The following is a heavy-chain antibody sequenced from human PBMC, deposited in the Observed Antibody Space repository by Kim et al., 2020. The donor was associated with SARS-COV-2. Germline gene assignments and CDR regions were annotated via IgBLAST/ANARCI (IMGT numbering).Heavy chain of an antibody. CDR2: IYYSGST. CDR3: ASSGPLWYYFDY. V-gene: IGHV4-59*01. CDR1: GGSISSYY. J-gene: IGHJ4*02. D-gene: IGHD2-21*01. Sequence: SETLSLTCTVSGGSISSYYWSWIRQPPGKGLELIGYIYYSGSTNYNPSLKSRVTISVDTSKNQFSLKLSSVTAADTAVYYCASSGPLWYYFDYWGQGTLVTVSS.